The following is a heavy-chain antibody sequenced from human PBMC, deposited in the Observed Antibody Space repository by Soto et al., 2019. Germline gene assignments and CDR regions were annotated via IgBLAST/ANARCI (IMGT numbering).Heavy chain of an antibody. V-gene: IGHV3-21*01. J-gene: IGHJ4*02. CDR2: IRGSSGYI. CDR3: AREEIITFGGVIVPRYFDF. D-gene: IGHD3-16*02. CDR1: GFTFSSYS. Sequence: GGSLRLSCAASGFTFSSYSMNWVRQAPGKGLEWVSSIRGSSGYIYYADSVTGRFTISRDNAKNSLYLQMNSLRAEDTAVYYCAREEIITFGGVIVPRYFDFWGQGTLVTVSS.